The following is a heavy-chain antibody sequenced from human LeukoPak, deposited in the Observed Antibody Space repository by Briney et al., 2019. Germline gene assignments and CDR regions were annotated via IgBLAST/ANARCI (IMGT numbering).Heavy chain of an antibody. D-gene: IGHD6-13*01. V-gene: IGHV1-46*01. Sequence: ASVKVSCKASGYTFTSYYVHWVRQAPGQGLEWMGIINPSGGSTSYAQKFQGRVTMTRDTSTSTVYMELSSLRSEDTAVYYCARDTSAAAGTSWYYFDYWGQGTLVTVSS. CDR1: GYTFTSYY. CDR2: INPSGGST. CDR3: ARDTSAAAGTSWYYFDY. J-gene: IGHJ4*02.